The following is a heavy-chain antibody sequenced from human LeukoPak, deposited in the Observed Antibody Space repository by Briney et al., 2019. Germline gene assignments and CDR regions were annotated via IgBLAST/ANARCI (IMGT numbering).Heavy chain of an antibody. CDR1: GGSFSGYY. V-gene: IGHV4-34*01. CDR2: INHSGRT. CDR3: ARDVISLVRGVIIGRYMDV. D-gene: IGHD3-10*01. Sequence: SETLSLTCAVYGGSFSGYYWSWIRQPPGKGLEWIGEINHSGRTNYNPSLKSRVTISVDTSKNQFSLKLSSVTAADTAVYYCARDVISLVRGVIIGRYMDVWGKGTTVTISS. J-gene: IGHJ6*03.